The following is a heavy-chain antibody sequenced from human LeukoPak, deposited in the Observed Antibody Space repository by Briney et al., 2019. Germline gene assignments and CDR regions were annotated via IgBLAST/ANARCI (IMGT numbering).Heavy chain of an antibody. CDR2: ISSSSITI. CDR1: GFIFSSYS. D-gene: IGHD1-26*01. V-gene: IGHV3-48*01. CDR3: ARGYSGSYSSFDY. Sequence: GGSLRLSCAASGFIFSSYSMNWVRQAPGKGLEWVSYISSSSITIYYADSVKGRFTISRDNAKNSLYLQMNSLRVEDTAVYYCARGYSGSYSSFDYWGQGTLVTVSS. J-gene: IGHJ4*02.